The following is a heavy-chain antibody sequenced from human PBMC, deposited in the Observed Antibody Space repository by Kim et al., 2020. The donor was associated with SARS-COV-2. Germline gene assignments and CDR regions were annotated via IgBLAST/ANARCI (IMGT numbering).Heavy chain of an antibody. CDR1: GGSISSGGYY. Sequence: SETLSLTCTVSGGSISSGGYYWSWIRQHPGKGLEWIGYIYYSGTTYYNPSLKSRVTISVDTSKNQFSLKLSSVTAADTAVHYCARASLTMIIVVGAFDIWGQGTMVTVSS. CDR2: IYYSGTT. D-gene: IGHD3-22*01. J-gene: IGHJ3*02. CDR3: ARASLTMIIVVGAFDI. V-gene: IGHV4-31*03.